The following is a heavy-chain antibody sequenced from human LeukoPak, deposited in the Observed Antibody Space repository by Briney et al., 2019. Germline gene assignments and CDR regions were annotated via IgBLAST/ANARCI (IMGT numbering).Heavy chain of an antibody. CDR3: ARTWSCSGWYSFDF. CDR1: GGSISSDY. Sequence: SETLSLACSVSGGSISSDYWSWIRQPPGSGLEWIGFIYYSGSTNYNPSLKSRVTISVDTSKNQFSLKLSSVTAADTAVYYCARTWSCSGWYSFDFWGQGTLVTVSS. J-gene: IGHJ4*02. D-gene: IGHD6-19*01. CDR2: IYYSGST. V-gene: IGHV4-59*08.